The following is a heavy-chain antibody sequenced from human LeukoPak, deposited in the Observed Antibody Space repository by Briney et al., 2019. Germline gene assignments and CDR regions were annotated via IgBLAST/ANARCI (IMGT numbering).Heavy chain of an antibody. V-gene: IGHV3-23*01. CDR1: GFTFHNYA. Sequence: GGSLRLSCAASGFTFHNYAMNWVRLAPGKGLEWVSTISGRGDTTYYADSVKGRFTISRDNAKNSLYLQMNSLRAEDTAVYYCANYYDSGPQGDYWGQGILVIVSS. CDR3: ANYYDSGPQGDY. D-gene: IGHD3-10*01. J-gene: IGHJ4*02. CDR2: ISGRGDTT.